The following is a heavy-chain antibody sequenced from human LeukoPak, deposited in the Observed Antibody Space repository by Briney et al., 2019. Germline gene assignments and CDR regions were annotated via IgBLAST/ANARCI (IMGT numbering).Heavy chain of an antibody. CDR2: ISFSSTHI. D-gene: IGHD6-6*01. J-gene: IGHJ1*01. CDR1: GFIFSNYG. V-gene: IGHV3-21*06. CDR3: ATSHIAALINEYFQH. Sequence: GGSLRLSCAASGFIFSNYGMSWVRQAPGKGLEWVSSISFSSTHIYYADSVQGRFTISRDNAENSLYLQMNSLRAEDTAVYYCATSHIAALINEYFQHWGQGTLVTVSS.